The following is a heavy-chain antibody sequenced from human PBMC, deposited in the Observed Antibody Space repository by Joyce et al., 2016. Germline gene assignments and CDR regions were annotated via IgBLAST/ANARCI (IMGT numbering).Heavy chain of an antibody. CDR2: MNRDGDSS. V-gene: IGHV3-74*01. Sequence: EMQLVESGGGLVQPGGSLRLSCVASGFTFSGDWMHWVRQAPGVGLVWVSRMNRDGDSSSYADSVKGRFTISRDNAKNTLYLQMNSLGAEDTAVYYCAGDSYNSGRLDPWGQGTLVTVSS. CDR3: AGDSYNSGRLDP. J-gene: IGHJ5*02. D-gene: IGHD3-10*01. CDR1: GFTFSGDW.